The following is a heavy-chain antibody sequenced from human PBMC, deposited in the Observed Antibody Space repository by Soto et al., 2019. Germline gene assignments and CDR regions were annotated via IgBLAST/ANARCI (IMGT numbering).Heavy chain of an antibody. CDR3: ARVNYLDSGGYYYWFDY. D-gene: IGHD3-22*01. V-gene: IGHV4-31*03. CDR1: GGSISSSDYF. CDR2: IYYSGST. J-gene: IGHJ5*01. Sequence: QVQLQESGPGLVRPSQTLSLTCTVSGGSISSSDYFWSWIRQHPGKGLEWIGYIYYSGSTYYNPSLKSRVTISVDTSKNQFSLKLSSVTAADTAVYYCARVNYLDSGGYYYWFDYWGQGTLVTVSS.